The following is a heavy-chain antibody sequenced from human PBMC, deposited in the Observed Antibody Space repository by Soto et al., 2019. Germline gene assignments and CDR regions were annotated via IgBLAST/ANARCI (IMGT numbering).Heavy chain of an antibody. CDR1: GFTVSSKY. Sequence: EVQLVESGGGLAQPGGALRLSCGASGFTVSSKYMSWVHQARGKWLEWGSRIQSGGTTYYDDSVKGRFTISRDTAENTLHIQMDSLRVEDTAVYSCARDDVLCDGGRCYEIPLDVWGKRTTVTVSS. CDR3: ARDDVLCDGGRCYEIPLDV. V-gene: IGHV3-66*01. D-gene: IGHD2-15*01. J-gene: IGHJ6*04. CDR2: IQSGGTT.